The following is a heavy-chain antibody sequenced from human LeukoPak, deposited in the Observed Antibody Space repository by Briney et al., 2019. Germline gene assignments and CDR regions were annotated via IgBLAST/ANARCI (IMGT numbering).Heavy chain of an antibody. CDR3: AKRALIWGPMYYFDY. CDR2: ITDSGDST. D-gene: IGHD3-16*01. Sequence: GGSLRLSCAASGFTFSSYWMHWVRQAPGKGLEWVSTITDSGDSTYYADSVRGRFTISRDNSKNTQFLEMNSLRADDTAVYYCAKRALIWGPMYYFDYWGRGTLVTVSS. J-gene: IGHJ4*02. V-gene: IGHV3-23*01. CDR1: GFTFSSYW.